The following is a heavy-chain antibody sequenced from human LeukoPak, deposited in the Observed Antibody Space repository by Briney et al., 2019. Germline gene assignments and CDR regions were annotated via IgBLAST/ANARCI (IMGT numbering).Heavy chain of an antibody. D-gene: IGHD6-13*01. CDR3: ARGLMNSRTSFDY. CDR2: MNPNRGNT. V-gene: IGHV1-8*01. CDR1: GYTFTSCD. J-gene: IGHJ4*02. Sequence: ASVKVSCKASGYTFTSCDINWVRQATGQGLEWMGWMNPNRGNTGYAQKFQGRVAMTRNTSISTVYMELSSLKSEDTAVYYCARGLMNSRTSFDYWGQGTLVTVSS.